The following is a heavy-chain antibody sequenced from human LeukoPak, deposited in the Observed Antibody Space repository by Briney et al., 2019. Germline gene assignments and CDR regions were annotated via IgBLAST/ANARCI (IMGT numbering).Heavy chain of an antibody. CDR1: GFTFSSYG. Sequence: GGSLRLSCAASGFTFSSYGMHWVRQAPGKGLEWVSVISGSGGSTYYTDSVKGRFTISRDNSKNTLYLQMNSLRAEDTAVYYCAKGRCGSTSCGTMDVWGKGTTVTVSS. CDR3: AKGRCGSTSCGTMDV. V-gene: IGHV3-23*01. J-gene: IGHJ6*03. D-gene: IGHD2-2*01. CDR2: ISGSGGST.